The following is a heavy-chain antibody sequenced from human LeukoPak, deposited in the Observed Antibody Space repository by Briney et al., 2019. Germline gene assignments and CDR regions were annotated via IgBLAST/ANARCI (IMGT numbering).Heavy chain of an antibody. V-gene: IGHV4-34*01. Sequence: PSETLSLTCAVYGGSFSGYYWSWIRRPPGKGLEWIGEINHSGRTNYNPSLKSRVTISVGTSKNQFSLKLSSATAADTAVYYCARGYCSGGSCLNWFDPWGQGTLVTVS. J-gene: IGHJ5*02. CDR1: GGSFSGYY. CDR3: ARGYCSGGSCLNWFDP. CDR2: INHSGRT. D-gene: IGHD2-15*01.